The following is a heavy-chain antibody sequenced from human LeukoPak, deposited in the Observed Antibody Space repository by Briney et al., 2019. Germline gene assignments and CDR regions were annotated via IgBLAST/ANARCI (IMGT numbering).Heavy chain of an antibody. Sequence: GGSLRLSCAASGFTFVNYAMSWVRQAPGKGLEWVSRIDEFGSVTNSADSVQGRFSISRDNAKNALYLQMNSLRAEDTAVYYCVRDMFGGRDYWGQGTLVTVSS. CDR2: IDEFGSVT. CDR3: VRDMFGGRDY. V-gene: IGHV3-74*01. J-gene: IGHJ4*02. CDR1: GFTFVNYA. D-gene: IGHD3-10*02.